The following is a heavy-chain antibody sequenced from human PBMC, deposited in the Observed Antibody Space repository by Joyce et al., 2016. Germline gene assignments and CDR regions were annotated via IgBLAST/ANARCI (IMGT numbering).Heavy chain of an antibody. CDR1: GGSFSGYY. Sequence: QVQLQQWGAGLLKPSETLYLTCAVYGGSFSGYYWVWIRQPPGQGLEWIGEIHHRGTHNSTPSLESRVHISVDTSRNQFSLRLSSVTAADKAVYCCARGLSAFDYSNYAGYDYWGQGTLVTVSS. D-gene: IGHD4-11*01. CDR2: IHHRGTH. CDR3: ARGLSAFDYSNYAGYDY. J-gene: IGHJ4*02. V-gene: IGHV4-34*01.